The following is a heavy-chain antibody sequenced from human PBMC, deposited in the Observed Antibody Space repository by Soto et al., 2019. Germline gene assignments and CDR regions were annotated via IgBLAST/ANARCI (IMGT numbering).Heavy chain of an antibody. CDR3: TRGLYCGGDCLTYYFDY. CDR1: GFTFSSFS. V-gene: IGHV3-21*01. J-gene: IGHJ4*02. D-gene: IGHD2-21*02. CDR2: ISSNRNYI. Sequence: EVQLVESGGGLVKPGGSLRLSCAASGFTFSSFSMNWVRQAPGKGLEWVSSISSNRNYIYHADSVKGRFTISRDNAKNSLYLQMNTLRVEDTAVYYCTRGLYCGGDCLTYYFDYWGQGTLVTVSS.